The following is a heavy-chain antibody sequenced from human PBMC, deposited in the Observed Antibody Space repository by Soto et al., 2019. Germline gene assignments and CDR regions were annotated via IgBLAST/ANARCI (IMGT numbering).Heavy chain of an antibody. V-gene: IGHV4-30-4*01. D-gene: IGHD3-22*01. CDR1: GGSISSDDYY. CDR3: ARDLDGLHDDTSGPFPRPG. CDR2: IHSSGSI. Sequence: SETLSLTCTVPGGSISSDDYYWSWIRQAPGRGLEWIGYIHSSGSIYYNPSLKSRATMSIDTAGNQFSLKVSSVTVADTAVYYCARDLDGLHDDTSGPFPRPGWGQGTLVTVSS. J-gene: IGHJ1*01.